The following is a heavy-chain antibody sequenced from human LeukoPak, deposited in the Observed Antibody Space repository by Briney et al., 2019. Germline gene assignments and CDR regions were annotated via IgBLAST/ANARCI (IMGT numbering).Heavy chain of an antibody. Sequence: TSETLSLTCTVSGGSISSSSYYWGWIRQPPGKGLEWIGTIYYSGSTYYNPSLKSRVTISIDTSKNQFSLKLSSVTAADTDVDPCARSPIFRYAYGSGMRGWFDPWGQGTLVTVSS. CDR2: IYYSGST. CDR1: GGSISSSSYY. CDR3: ARSPIFRYAYGSGMRGWFDP. D-gene: IGHD3-10*01. J-gene: IGHJ5*02. V-gene: IGHV4-39*07.